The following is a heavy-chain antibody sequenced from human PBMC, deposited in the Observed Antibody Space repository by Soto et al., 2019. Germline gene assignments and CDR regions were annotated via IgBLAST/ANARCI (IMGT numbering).Heavy chain of an antibody. CDR3: ARVKGSGYHNWFDP. D-gene: IGHD3-22*01. CDR2: ISAYNGNT. Sequence: EASVKVSCKASGYTFSNFAMHWVRQAPGQRLEWMGWISAYNGNTNYAQKLQGRVTMTTDTSTSTAYMELRSLRSDDTAVYYCARVKGSGYHNWFDPWGQGTLVTVSS. CDR1: GYTFSNFA. V-gene: IGHV1-18*01. J-gene: IGHJ5*02.